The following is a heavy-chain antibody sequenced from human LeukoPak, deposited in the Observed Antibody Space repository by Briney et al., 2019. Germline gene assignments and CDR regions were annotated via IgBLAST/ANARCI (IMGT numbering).Heavy chain of an antibody. J-gene: IGHJ4*02. Sequence: GRSLRLSCAASGFTFSSYGMHWVRQAPGKGLKWVAVISYDGSNKYYADSVKGRFTISRDNSKNTLYLQMNSLRAEDTAVYYCAKGGSGPDYWGQGTLVTVSS. CDR2: ISYDGSNK. D-gene: IGHD2-15*01. CDR3: AKGGSGPDY. V-gene: IGHV3-30*18. CDR1: GFTFSSYG.